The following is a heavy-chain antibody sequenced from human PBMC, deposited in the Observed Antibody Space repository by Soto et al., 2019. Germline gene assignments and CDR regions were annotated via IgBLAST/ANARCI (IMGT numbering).Heavy chain of an antibody. CDR3: AREVILTGFFAFDI. CDR2: IYSGGST. D-gene: IGHD3-9*01. V-gene: IGHV3-66*01. Sequence: VQLVESGGGLVQPGGSLRLSCAASGFTVSSNYMSWVRQAPGKGLEWVSVIYSGGSTYYADSVKGRFTISRDNSTNTLYLQMNSLRAEDTAVYYCAREVILTGFFAFDIWGQGTMVTVSS. J-gene: IGHJ3*02. CDR1: GFTVSSNY.